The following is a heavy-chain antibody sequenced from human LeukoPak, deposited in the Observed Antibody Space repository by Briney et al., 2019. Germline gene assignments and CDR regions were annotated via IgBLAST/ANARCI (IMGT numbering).Heavy chain of an antibody. Sequence: SETLSLTCTVSGGSISSYYWGWIRQPPGKGLEWIGGIYYRGSTYYNPSLKSRVTISVDTSKNQFSLKLNSVTAADTAVYYCARSYYYYYYMDVWGKGTTVTVSS. J-gene: IGHJ6*03. CDR3: ARSYYYYYYMDV. CDR2: IYYRGST. V-gene: IGHV4-39*07. CDR1: GGSISSYY.